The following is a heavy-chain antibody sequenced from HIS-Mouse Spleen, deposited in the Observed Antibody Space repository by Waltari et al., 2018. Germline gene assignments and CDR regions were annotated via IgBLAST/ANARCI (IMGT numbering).Heavy chain of an antibody. CDR1: GGSISSSSYY. D-gene: IGHD6-13*01. J-gene: IGHJ2*01. Sequence: QLQLQESGPGLVKPSETLSLTCTVSGGSISSSSYYWGWCLQPPGKGLEWIGSIYYSGSTYYNPSLKSRVTISVDTSKNQFSLKLSSVTAADTAVYYCAREIPYSSSWYDWYFDLWGRGTLVTVSS. V-gene: IGHV4-39*07. CDR3: AREIPYSSSWYDWYFDL. CDR2: IYYSGST.